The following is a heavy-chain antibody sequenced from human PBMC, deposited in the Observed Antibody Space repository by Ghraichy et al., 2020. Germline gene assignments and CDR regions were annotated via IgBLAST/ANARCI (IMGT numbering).Heavy chain of an antibody. CDR3: ARDLEPLIVVVGEALFDY. V-gene: IGHV1-18*01. Sequence: ASVKVSCKASGYTFTTYGISWVRQAPGQGLEWMGWISAYNGNTNYAQKLQGRVTMTTDTSTSTAYMELRSLRSDDTAVYYCARDLEPLIVVVGEALFDYWGQGTLVTVSS. J-gene: IGHJ4*02. D-gene: IGHD2-15*01. CDR2: ISAYNGNT. CDR1: GYTFTTYG.